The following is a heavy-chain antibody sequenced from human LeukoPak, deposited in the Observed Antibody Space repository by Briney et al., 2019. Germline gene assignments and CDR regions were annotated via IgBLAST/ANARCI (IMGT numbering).Heavy chain of an antibody. CDR3: ARHSRVRGLVVAPLEYFQH. Sequence: ASVKVSCKASGYTFTTYAIHWVRQAPGQRLEWMGWINAGNGNTKYSQKSQDRVTITRDTSASTAYMELSSLRSEDTAVYYCARHSRVRGLVVAPLEYFQHWGQGTLVTVSS. J-gene: IGHJ1*01. CDR2: INAGNGNT. V-gene: IGHV1-3*01. D-gene: IGHD2-15*01. CDR1: GYTFTTYA.